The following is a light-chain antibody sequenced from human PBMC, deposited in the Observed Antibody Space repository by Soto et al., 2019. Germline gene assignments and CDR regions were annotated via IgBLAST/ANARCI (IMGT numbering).Light chain of an antibody. J-gene: IGKJ1*01. CDR2: DAS. V-gene: IGKV3-11*01. CDR1: QSVPRSY. CDR3: QQRSNWPPT. Sequence: IVLTQSPNTLSLSPGERATLSCRAGQSVPRSYLAWYQQKPGQAPRLLIYDASNRATGIPARFSGSGSGTDFTLTISSLEPEDFAVYYCQQRSNWPPTFGQGTKVDIK.